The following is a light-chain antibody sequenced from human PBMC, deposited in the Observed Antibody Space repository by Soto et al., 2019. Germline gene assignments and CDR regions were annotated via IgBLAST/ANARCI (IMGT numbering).Light chain of an antibody. CDR3: QQTYTALSIT. Sequence: DIQMTQSPSSLSASVGDRVTITCRASESIARHLNWYQQKPGKTPKLLIYAASSLQHGVPSRLRGGGSGTDFTLTISNLPPEDIATYYCQQTYTALSITFGQGTRLEIK. J-gene: IGKJ5*01. V-gene: IGKV1-39*01. CDR2: AAS. CDR1: ESIARH.